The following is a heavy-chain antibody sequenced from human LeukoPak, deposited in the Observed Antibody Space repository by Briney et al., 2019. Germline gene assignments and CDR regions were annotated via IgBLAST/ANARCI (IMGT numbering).Heavy chain of an antibody. J-gene: IGHJ4*02. D-gene: IGHD2-15*01. CDR3: ARDQAANTVDY. Sequence: ASVKVTCKASGYTFTSYYMHWVRQAPGQGLEWMGIINPSGGSTSYARKFQGRVTMTRDTSTSTVYMELSSLRSEDTAVYYCARDQAANTVDYWGQGTLVTVSS. CDR2: INPSGGST. V-gene: IGHV1-46*01. CDR1: GYTFTSYY.